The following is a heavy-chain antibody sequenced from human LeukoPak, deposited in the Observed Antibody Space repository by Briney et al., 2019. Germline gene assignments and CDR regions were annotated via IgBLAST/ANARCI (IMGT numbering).Heavy chain of an antibody. J-gene: IGHJ4*02. CDR2: ISGSGGST. Sequence: PGGSLRLSCAASGFTFSSYAMSWVRQAPGKGLEWVSAISGSGGSTYYADSVKGRFTISRDNSKNTLYLQMNSLRAEDTAVYYCAKGSGRFIAEEGDYWGQGTLVTVSS. CDR1: GFTFSSYA. V-gene: IGHV3-23*01. D-gene: IGHD6-13*01. CDR3: AKGSGRFIAEEGDY.